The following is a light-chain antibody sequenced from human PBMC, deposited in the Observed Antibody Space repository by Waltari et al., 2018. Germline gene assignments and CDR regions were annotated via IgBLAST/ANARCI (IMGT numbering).Light chain of an antibody. J-gene: IGLJ1*01. CDR3: TSYTSSITYV. Sequence: QSALTQPASVSGSPGQSLTISCTGTSSDVGGYNYVPWYHQHPGKAPKLMIYEVNNRPSGVSDRFSGSKSGNTASLTISGLQAEDEADYYCTSYTSSITYVFGTGTKVTVL. CDR1: SSDVGGYNY. CDR2: EVN. V-gene: IGLV2-14*01.